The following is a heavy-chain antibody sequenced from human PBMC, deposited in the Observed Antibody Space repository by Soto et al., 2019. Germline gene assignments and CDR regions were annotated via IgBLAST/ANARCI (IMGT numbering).Heavy chain of an antibody. J-gene: IGHJ6*03. CDR3: ARDRTYYDFWSGYLSILYYYYYYMDV. D-gene: IGHD3-3*01. V-gene: IGHV3-21*01. CDR1: GFTFSSYS. CDR2: ISSSSSYI. Sequence: PGGSLRLSCAASGFTFSSYSMNWVRQAPGKGLGWVSSISSSSSYIYYADSVKGRFTISRDNAKNSLYLQMNSLRAEDTAVYYCARDRTYYDFWSGYLSILYYYYYYMDVWGKGTTVTVSS.